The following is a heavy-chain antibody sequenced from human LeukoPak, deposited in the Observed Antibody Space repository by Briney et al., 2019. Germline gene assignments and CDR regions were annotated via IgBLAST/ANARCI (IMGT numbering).Heavy chain of an antibody. J-gene: IGHJ3*02. CDR3: ARDLQSRGAFDI. D-gene: IGHD3-10*01. Sequence: ASVKVSCKASGYTFTGYYMHWVRQAPGQRLEWMGWINPNSGGTNYAQKFQGRVTMTRDTSISTAYMELSRLRSDDTAVYYCARDLQSRGAFDIWGQGTMVTVSS. CDR1: GYTFTGYY. CDR2: INPNSGGT. V-gene: IGHV1-2*02.